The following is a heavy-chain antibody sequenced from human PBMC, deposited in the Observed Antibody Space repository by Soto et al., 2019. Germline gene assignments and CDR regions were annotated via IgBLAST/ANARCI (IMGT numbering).Heavy chain of an antibody. CDR2: ISDSGST. CDR1: GGSMSSYF. D-gene: IGHD3-10*01. CDR3: ASITMVRGVPY. J-gene: IGHJ4*02. V-gene: IGHV4-59*01. Sequence: PSETLSLTCTVSGGSMSSYFWSWIRQPPGRGLEWIGYISDSGSTNYKTSLKSRVTISVDTSKNQFSLKLSSVTAADTAVYYCASITMVRGVPYWGQGTLVTVSS.